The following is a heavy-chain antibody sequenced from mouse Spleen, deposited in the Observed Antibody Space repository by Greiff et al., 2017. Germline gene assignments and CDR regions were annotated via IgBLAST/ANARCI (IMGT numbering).Heavy chain of an antibody. D-gene: IGHD3-2*01. J-gene: IGHJ4*01. V-gene: IGHV1-19*01. CDR3: ARSALDSSGYVDYAMDY. Sequence: EVQLQQSGPVLVKPGASVKMSCKASGYTFTDYYMNWVKQSHGKSLEWIGVINPYNGGTSYNQKFKGKATLTVDKSSSTAYMELNSLTSEDSAVYYCARSALDSSGYVDYAMDYWGQGTSVTVSS. CDR2: INPYNGGT. CDR1: GYTFTDYY.